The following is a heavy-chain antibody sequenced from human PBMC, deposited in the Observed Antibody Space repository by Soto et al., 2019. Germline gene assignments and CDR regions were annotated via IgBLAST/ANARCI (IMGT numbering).Heavy chain of an antibody. V-gene: IGHV3-30*18. D-gene: IGHD2-21*01. CDR1: GFTFSRYG. Sequence: GGSLRLSCAASGFTFSRYGMHWVRQAPGKGLEWVAVISYDGSNKYYADSVKGRFTISRDNSKNTLYLQMNSLRAEDTAVYYCAKNSINYYYYGMDVWGQGTTVTVS. CDR3: AKNSINYYYYGMDV. J-gene: IGHJ6*02. CDR2: ISYDGSNK.